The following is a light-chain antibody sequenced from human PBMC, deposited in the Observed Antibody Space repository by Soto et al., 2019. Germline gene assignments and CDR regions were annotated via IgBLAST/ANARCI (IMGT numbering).Light chain of an antibody. CDR2: SDD. CDR1: SSNIGSYP. Sequence: QAVVTQSPSASRTPGQRVTISCYGSSSNIGSYPVYWYQQLPGTAPKLLINSDDQRPSGVPDRFSASKSGTSASLAISGLLSEDDAHYYCAAWDASLSGHVFGAGTKLTVL. V-gene: IGLV1-47*02. J-gene: IGLJ1*01. CDR3: AAWDASLSGHV.